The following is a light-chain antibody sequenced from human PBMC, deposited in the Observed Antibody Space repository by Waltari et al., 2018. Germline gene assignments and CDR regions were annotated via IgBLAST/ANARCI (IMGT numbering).Light chain of an antibody. CDR3: QQRKFWPPIT. CDR2: DAS. V-gene: IGKV3-11*01. Sequence: EVVLTQSPATLSLSPGERANLSCRASQSVSNYLAWYQQKPGQAPRLLIYDASNRATGIPARFSGSGSGTDFTLTISSLEPEDFAVYYCQQRKFWPPITIGQGTRLESK. CDR1: QSVSNY. J-gene: IGKJ5*01.